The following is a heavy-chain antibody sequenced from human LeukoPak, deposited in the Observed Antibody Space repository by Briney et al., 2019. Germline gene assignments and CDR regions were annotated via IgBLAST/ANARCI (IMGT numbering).Heavy chain of an antibody. CDR3: ARGVGNYDSSGYYPYYFDY. Sequence: SETLSLTCTVSGGSISSSNYNWGWIRQPPGKGPEWIASIYYRGTTYYNPSLKSRVTISVDTSKSQFSLRLRSVTAADTAVYYCARGVGNYDSSGYYPYYFDYWGQGTLVTVSS. V-gene: IGHV4-39*01. D-gene: IGHD3-22*01. CDR2: IYYRGTT. J-gene: IGHJ4*02. CDR1: GGSISSSNYN.